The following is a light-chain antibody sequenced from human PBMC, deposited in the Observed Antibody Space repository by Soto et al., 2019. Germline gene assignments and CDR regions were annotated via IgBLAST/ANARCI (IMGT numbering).Light chain of an antibody. J-gene: IGKJ4*01. CDR3: QQYTNFPLT. CDR2: EAS. CDR1: QSISSW. Sequence: DIQMTQSPSTLSASVGDRVTITCRASQSISSWLAWYQQKPGKAPKLLIHEASRLESGVPSRFSGSESGTEFNLTISGLHAEDFATYYCQQYTNFPLTFGGGTKVEIK. V-gene: IGKV1-5*01.